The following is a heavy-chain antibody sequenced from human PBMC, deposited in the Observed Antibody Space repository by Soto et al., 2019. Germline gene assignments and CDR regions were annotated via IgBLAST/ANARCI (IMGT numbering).Heavy chain of an antibody. Sequence: SETLSLTCTVSAGSISSGDYYWSWIRQPPGKGLEWIGYTYYSGSTYYNPPLKTRVTLSLDTSMNQFSLKLSSVTAADTAVYYCARGSRVAAYYNWFDPWGQGTLVTVSS. CDR2: TYYSGST. V-gene: IGHV4-30-4*01. CDR3: ARGSRVAAYYNWFDP. CDR1: AGSISSGDYY. J-gene: IGHJ5*02. D-gene: IGHD2-15*01.